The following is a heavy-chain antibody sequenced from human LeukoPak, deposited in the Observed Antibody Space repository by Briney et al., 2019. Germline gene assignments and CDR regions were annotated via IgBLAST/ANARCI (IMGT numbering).Heavy chain of an antibody. V-gene: IGHV4-59*01. CDR2: IYYSGST. D-gene: IGHD5-24*01. CDR1: GGSISSYY. Sequence: SETLSLTCTVSGGSISSYYWSWIRQPPGKGLEWIWYIYYSGSTNYNPSLKSRVTISVDTSKNQFSLKLSSVTAADTAVYYCARENVEMATIPRAFDIWGQGTMVTVSS. CDR3: ARENVEMATIPRAFDI. J-gene: IGHJ3*02.